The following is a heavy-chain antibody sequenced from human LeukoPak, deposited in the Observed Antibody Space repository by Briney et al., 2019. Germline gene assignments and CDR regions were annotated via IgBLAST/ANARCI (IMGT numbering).Heavy chain of an antibody. CDR1: GYTFTPYF. CDR3: ARDRVIVGGTATYNFDH. CDR2: INPTAGST. V-gene: IGHV1-46*01. D-gene: IGHD1-14*01. J-gene: IGHJ4*02. Sequence: ASVKLSCKASGYTFTPYFTHWVRQAPGQGLEWNAIINPTAGSTTYAKKFQGRVTGTRDMSTSTVYMELSSLTSEDTAVYYCARDRVIVGGTATYNFDHGGQGTLVTVSS.